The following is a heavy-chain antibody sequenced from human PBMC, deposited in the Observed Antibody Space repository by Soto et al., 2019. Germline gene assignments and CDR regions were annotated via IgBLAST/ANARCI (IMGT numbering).Heavy chain of an antibody. CDR3: AKRLWPNSFDY. D-gene: IGHD5-18*01. V-gene: IGHV3-23*01. Sequence: EVRLLESGGGLVQPGGSLRLPCAASGFAFSSYAMSWVRQAPGKGLEWVSTISGSGDTTYYADSVKGRFTISRDNSKNTLYLQMNSLRAEDTAVYYCAKRLWPNSFDYWGQGTLVTVSS. CDR2: ISGSGDTT. CDR1: GFAFSSYA. J-gene: IGHJ4*02.